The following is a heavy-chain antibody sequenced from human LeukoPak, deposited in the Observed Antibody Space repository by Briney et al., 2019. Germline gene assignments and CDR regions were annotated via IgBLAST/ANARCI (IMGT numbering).Heavy chain of an antibody. CDR3: AKRRMTTVTTETAFDI. Sequence: RGESLKISFKGSGXTFTSYWISWVRQMPGKGLEWMGRIDPSDSYTNYSPSFQGHVTISADKSISTAYLQWSSLKASDTAIYYCAKRRMTTVTTETAFDIWGQGTMVTVSS. J-gene: IGHJ3*02. CDR2: IDPSDSYT. D-gene: IGHD4-17*01. V-gene: IGHV5-10-1*01. CDR1: GXTFTSYW.